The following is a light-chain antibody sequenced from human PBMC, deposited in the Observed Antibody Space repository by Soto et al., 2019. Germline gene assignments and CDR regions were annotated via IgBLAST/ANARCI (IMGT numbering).Light chain of an antibody. CDR3: SSYTTNTGLEYV. J-gene: IGLJ1*01. Sequence: QSVLTQPASVSGSPGQSITISCTGTSSDVSGYNSVSWYQHHPGKAPKLMIYAVSNRPPGVSDRFSGSKSGKTASLTISGLQAEDEADYYCSSYTTNTGLEYVFGTGTKVTVL. CDR2: AVS. CDR1: SSDVSGYNS. V-gene: IGLV2-14*01.